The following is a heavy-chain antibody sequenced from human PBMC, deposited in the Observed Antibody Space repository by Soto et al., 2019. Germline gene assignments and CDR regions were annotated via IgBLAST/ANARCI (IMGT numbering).Heavy chain of an antibody. CDR2: TNAGNGNT. V-gene: IGHV1-3*01. D-gene: IGHD2-2*01. CDR3: ARDSRDWSSTSCYPLNWFDP. CDR1: GYTLTSYA. J-gene: IGHJ5*02. Sequence: SVKVSCKASGYTLTSYAMHWVRQAPGQSLEWMGWTNAGNGNTKYSQKFQGRVTITRDTSASTAYMELSSLRSEDTAVYYCARDSRDWSSTSCYPLNWFDPWGQGTLVTVSS.